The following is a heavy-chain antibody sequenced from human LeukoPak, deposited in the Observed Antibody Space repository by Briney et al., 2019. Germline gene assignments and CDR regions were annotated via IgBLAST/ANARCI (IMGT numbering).Heavy chain of an antibody. Sequence: GGSLRLSCAASGFTFDDYDMSWVRQAPGKGLEWVSGINWNGGSTGYADSVKGRFTISRDNAKSSLYLQMNSLRAEDTALYHCARDQGTHSSGSNWFDPWGQGTLVTVSS. CDR3: ARDQGTHSSGSNWFDP. V-gene: IGHV3-20*01. CDR2: INWNGGST. CDR1: GFTFDDYD. J-gene: IGHJ5*02. D-gene: IGHD6-19*01.